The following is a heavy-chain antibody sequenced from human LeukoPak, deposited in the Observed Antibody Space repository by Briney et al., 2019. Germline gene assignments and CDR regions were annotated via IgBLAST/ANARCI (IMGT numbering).Heavy chain of an antibody. J-gene: IGHJ4*02. Sequence: ASVKVSCKASGYTFTSYGISWVRQAPGQGLEWTGWISAYNGNTNYAQKLQGRVTMTTDTSTSTAYMELRSLRSDDTAVYYCARERSSWEKYYFDYWGQGTLVTVSS. CDR3: ARERSSWEKYYFDY. V-gene: IGHV1-18*01. CDR2: ISAYNGNT. D-gene: IGHD6-13*01. CDR1: GYTFTSYG.